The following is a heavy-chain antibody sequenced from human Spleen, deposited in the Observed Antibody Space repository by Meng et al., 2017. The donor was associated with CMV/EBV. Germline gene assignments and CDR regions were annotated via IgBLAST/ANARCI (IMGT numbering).Heavy chain of an antibody. CDR2: IYYSGST. V-gene: IGHV4-59*12. D-gene: IGHD6-13*01. CDR1: GVSISSYY. CDR3: ARGKRGIASLAVG. Sequence: SETLSLTCTVSGVSISSYYWSWIRLPPGKGLEWIGYIYYSGSTNYNPSLKSRVTISIDTSKNQFSLKLSSVTAADTAVYYCARGKRGIASLAVGWGQGTLVTVSS. J-gene: IGHJ4*02.